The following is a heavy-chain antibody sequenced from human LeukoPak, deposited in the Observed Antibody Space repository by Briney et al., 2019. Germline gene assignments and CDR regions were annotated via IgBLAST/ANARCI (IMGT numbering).Heavy chain of an antibody. Sequence: SETLSLTCTVSGGSISSYYWSWIRQPPGKGLEWIGNTFHSGSTNYNPSLKSRVTISVDTSKNQFSLKLSSVTAADTAVYYCARLPGYSDYWGQGTLVTVSS. J-gene: IGHJ4*02. CDR1: GGSISSYY. CDR3: ARLPGYSDY. CDR2: TFHSGST. V-gene: IGHV4-59*12. D-gene: IGHD2-15*01.